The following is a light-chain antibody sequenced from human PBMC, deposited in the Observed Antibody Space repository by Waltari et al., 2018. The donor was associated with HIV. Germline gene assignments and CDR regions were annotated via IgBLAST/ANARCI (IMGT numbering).Light chain of an antibody. CDR2: LAP. Sequence: DIVMTQSPDSLAVSLGERATINCKSSQSLVYISNNKKYLALSQQRTGQPPKLLIYLAPARESGVPDRFSGSGSGTDFTLTISSLQADDVAVYYCHQYFSAPWTFGQGTKVEIK. J-gene: IGKJ1*01. CDR3: HQYFSAPWT. V-gene: IGKV4-1*01. CDR1: QSLVYISNNKKY.